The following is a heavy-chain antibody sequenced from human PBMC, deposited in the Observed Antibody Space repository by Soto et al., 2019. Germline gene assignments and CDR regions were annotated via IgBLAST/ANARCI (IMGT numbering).Heavy chain of an antibody. Sequence: ASVKVSCKASGYTFTSYYMHWVRQAPGKGLEWMGIINPSGGSTSYAQKFQGRVTMTRDTSTSTVYMELSSLRSEDTAVYYCARAGGEYSSPQDYGMDVWGQGTTVTVSS. CDR3: ARAGGEYSSPQDYGMDV. J-gene: IGHJ6*02. V-gene: IGHV1-46*01. D-gene: IGHD6-6*01. CDR2: INPSGGST. CDR1: GYTFTSYY.